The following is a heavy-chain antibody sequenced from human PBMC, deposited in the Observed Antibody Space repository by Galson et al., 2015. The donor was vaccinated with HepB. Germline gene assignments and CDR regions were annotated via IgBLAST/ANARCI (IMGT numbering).Heavy chain of an antibody. CDR1: GFTFSSYS. J-gene: IGHJ6*02. D-gene: IGHD3-10*01. V-gene: IGHV3-48*01. CDR3: ARDTFIWFGELYYYYGMDV. CDR2: ISSSSSTI. Sequence: SLRLSCAASGFTFSSYSMNWVRQAPGKGLEWVSYISSSSSTIYYADSVKGRFTISRDNAKNSLYLQMNSLRAEDTAVYYCARDTFIWFGELYYYYGMDVWGQGTTVTVSS.